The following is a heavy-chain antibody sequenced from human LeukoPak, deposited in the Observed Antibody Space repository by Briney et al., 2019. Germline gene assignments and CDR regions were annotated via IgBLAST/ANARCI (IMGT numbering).Heavy chain of an antibody. Sequence: GGSLRLSCAASGFSFSDFGMHWVRQAPGKGLEWVAVVWIDGTNRYYADSVKGRFTVSRDNSKNTLDLQMSSLRAEDTAIYYCARGQITGTTNWFDYWGQGTLWTVSS. V-gene: IGHV3-33*01. D-gene: IGHD1-7*01. CDR2: VWIDGTNR. CDR3: ARGQITGTTNWFDY. CDR1: GFSFSDFG. J-gene: IGHJ4*02.